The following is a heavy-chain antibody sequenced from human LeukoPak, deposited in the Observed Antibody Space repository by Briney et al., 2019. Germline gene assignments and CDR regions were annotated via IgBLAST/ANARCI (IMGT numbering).Heavy chain of an antibody. CDR3: ARDKGLSNWFDP. CDR1: GYTFTGYY. J-gene: IGHJ5*02. CDR2: INPNSGGT. V-gene: IGHV1-2*02. D-gene: IGHD2-2*01. Sequence: ASVKVSCKASGYTFTGYYMHWVRQAPGQGLEWMGWINPNSGGTNYAQKFQGRVTMTRDTSISTAYMELSRLRSDDTAVYYCARDKGLSNWFDPWGQGTLVTVPS.